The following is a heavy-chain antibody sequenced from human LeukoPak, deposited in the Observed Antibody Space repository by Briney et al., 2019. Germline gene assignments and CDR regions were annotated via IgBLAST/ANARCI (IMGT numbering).Heavy chain of an antibody. V-gene: IGHV3-30*04. CDR2: ISYDGNTK. CDR3: ARDQGGDGGFDY. Sequence: PGGSLRLACAASGFTFNTYAMHSVRQAPGKGLEWVTVISYDGNTKYHTDSVKGRFTISRDNSKNTLYMQMNSLRAEDMAVYYCARDQGGDGGFDYWGQGVLVTVSS. D-gene: IGHD2-21*01. J-gene: IGHJ4*02. CDR1: GFTFNTYA.